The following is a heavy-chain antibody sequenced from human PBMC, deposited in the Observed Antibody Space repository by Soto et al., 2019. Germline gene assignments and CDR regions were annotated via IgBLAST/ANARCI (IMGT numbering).Heavy chain of an antibody. CDR2: ISPYDGNT. D-gene: IGHD6-13*01. CDR1: GYTFSSYG. CDR3: TIAAAGYYFDY. V-gene: IGHV1-18*01. Sequence: ASVKVSCKASGYTFSSYGINWVRQAPGQGLEWLGWISPYDGNTKYAQILQGRVSMTTDTSTKTAYMEVRSLRSDDTAVYYCTIAAAGYYFDYWGQGTLVTVSS. J-gene: IGHJ4*02.